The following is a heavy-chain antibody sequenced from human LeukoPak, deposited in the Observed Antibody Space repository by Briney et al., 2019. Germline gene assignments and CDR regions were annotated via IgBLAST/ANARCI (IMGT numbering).Heavy chain of an antibody. D-gene: IGHD3-22*01. CDR3: AREVTYYYDSSGYSPSYFDY. Sequence: SGTLSLTCAVSGGSISSSNWWSWVRQPPGKGLEWIGEIYHSGSTNYNPSLKSRVTISVGTPKNQFSLKLSSVTAADTAVYYCAREVTYYYDSSGYSPSYFDYWGQGTLVTVSS. CDR1: GGSISSSNW. CDR2: IYHSGST. V-gene: IGHV4-4*02. J-gene: IGHJ4*02.